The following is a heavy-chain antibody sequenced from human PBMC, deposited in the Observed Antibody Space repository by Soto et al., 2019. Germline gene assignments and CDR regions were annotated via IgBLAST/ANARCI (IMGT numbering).Heavy chain of an antibody. CDR2: IDWDDDK. V-gene: IGHV2-70*01. D-gene: IGHD3-22*01. Sequence: SGPTLVNPTQTLTLTCTFSGFSLSTSGMCVSWIRQPPGKALEWLALIDWDDDKYYSTSLKTRLTISKDTSKNQVVLTMTNMDPVDTATYYCARSRAAYYYDSSGYSVQGYYYGMDVWGQGTTVTVSS. J-gene: IGHJ6*02. CDR1: GFSLSTSGMC. CDR3: ARSRAAYYYDSSGYSVQGYYYGMDV.